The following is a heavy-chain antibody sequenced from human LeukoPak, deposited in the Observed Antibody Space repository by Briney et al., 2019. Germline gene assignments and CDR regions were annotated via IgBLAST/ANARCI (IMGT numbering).Heavy chain of an antibody. CDR3: ARAWEAVAGNYGVIDY. D-gene: IGHD6-19*01. CDR2: INPSGGST. V-gene: IGHV1-46*01. J-gene: IGHJ4*02. Sequence: AASVKVSCKASGYSFINYYMHWVRQAPGQGLEWMGMINPSGGSTSYTQKLQGRVTVTRDMSTSTVHMELKGLRSEDTAMYYCARAWEAVAGNYGVIDYWGQGTLVTVSS. CDR1: GYSFINYY.